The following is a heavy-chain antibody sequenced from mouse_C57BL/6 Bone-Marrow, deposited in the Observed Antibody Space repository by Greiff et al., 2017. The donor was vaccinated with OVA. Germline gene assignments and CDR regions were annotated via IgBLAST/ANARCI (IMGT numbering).Heavy chain of an antibody. CDR1: CYAFRRYW. V-gene: IGHV1-80*01. CDR3: ARGYF. J-gene: IGHJ2*01. Sequence: QVQLQQSGAELVKPGASVEISCTASCYAFRRYWLHWVKPRPGQGLSLIGQIYPGDGDTNYNGKFKGKATLTADKSSSTAYMQLSSLTSEDSAVYFCARGYFWGQGTTLTVSS. CDR2: IYPGDGDT.